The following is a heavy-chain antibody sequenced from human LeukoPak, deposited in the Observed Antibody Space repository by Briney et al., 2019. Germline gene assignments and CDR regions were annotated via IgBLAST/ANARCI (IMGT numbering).Heavy chain of an antibody. D-gene: IGHD5-24*01. Sequence: SVKVSCKASGGAFSSYAISWVRQAPGQGLEWMGRIIPILGIANYAQKFQGRVTITADKSTSTAYMELSSLRSEDTAVYYCARGGDGYNYWGQGTLVTVSS. CDR3: ARGGDGYNY. CDR2: IIPILGIA. CDR1: GGAFSSYA. V-gene: IGHV1-69*04. J-gene: IGHJ4*02.